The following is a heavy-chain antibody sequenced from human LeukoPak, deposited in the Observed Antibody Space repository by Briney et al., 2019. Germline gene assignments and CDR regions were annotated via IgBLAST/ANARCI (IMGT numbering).Heavy chain of an antibody. D-gene: IGHD3-10*01. Sequence: ASVKASCKASGYTFRDFYIHWVRQGPGQGLEWMGRINPNSGATDYAQKFRGRVSMTRDTSINTVYMELTTLRSDDTAVFYCARKSSGTFFEWGQGTLVTVAS. CDR3: ARKSSGTFFE. V-gene: IGHV1-2*02. CDR1: GYTFRDFY. J-gene: IGHJ4*02. CDR2: INPNSGAT.